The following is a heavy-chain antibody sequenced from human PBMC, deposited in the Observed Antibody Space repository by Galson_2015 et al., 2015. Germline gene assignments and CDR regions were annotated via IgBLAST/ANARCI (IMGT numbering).Heavy chain of an antibody. CDR2: ISGSGGST. J-gene: IGHJ4*02. CDR1: GFTFSSYA. Sequence: SLRLSCAASGFTFSSYAMSWVRQAPGKGLEWVSAISGSGGSTYYADSVKGRFTISRDNSKNTLYLQMNSLRAEDTAVYYCAKAAGEGFGEFAYYYDSSGYYHPYYFDYWGQGTLVTVSS. D-gene: IGHD3-22*01. V-gene: IGHV3-23*01. CDR3: AKAAGEGFGEFAYYYDSSGYYHPYYFDY.